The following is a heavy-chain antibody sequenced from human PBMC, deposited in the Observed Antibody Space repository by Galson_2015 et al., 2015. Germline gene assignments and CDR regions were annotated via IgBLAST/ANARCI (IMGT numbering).Heavy chain of an antibody. D-gene: IGHD6-19*01. CDR3: ARDGVAYSTGQGGCSFDY. V-gene: IGHV3-30-3*01. CDR2: VSFDGSKE. Sequence: SLRLSCAASRFTFTRYTMNWVRQAPGKGLEWVAAVSFDGSKEDYADTVKGRFTVSRDSSKNTLFLQMNSLRVEDTAVYYCARDGVAYSTGQGGCSFDYWGQCTRVTVSS. J-gene: IGHJ4*02. CDR1: RFTFTRYT.